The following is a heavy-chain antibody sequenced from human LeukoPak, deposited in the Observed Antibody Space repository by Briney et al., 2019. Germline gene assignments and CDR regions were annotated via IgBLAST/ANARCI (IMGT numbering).Heavy chain of an antibody. CDR3: ASAEANYGGSVFDY. Sequence: SETLSLTCSVSGGSIGTSSYYWGWIRQPPGKGLEWLGTICYGGNINYNLSLKSRLTISADTSNNQLSLKLSSVTAADTAVYYCASAEANYGGSVFDYWGQGTLVTVSS. V-gene: IGHV4-39*01. CDR1: GGSIGTSSYY. J-gene: IGHJ4*02. D-gene: IGHD4-23*01. CDR2: ICYGGNI.